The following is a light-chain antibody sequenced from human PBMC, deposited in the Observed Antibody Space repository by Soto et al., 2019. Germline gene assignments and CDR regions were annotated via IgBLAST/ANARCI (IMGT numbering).Light chain of an antibody. Sequence: EIVLTQSPDTLSLSPGEGATLSCRASQSVGSYLAWYQQKPGQAPRLLIYASSNRATGIPARFSGGGSGVDFTITISSLEPEDFAVYYCQQYNNWYTFGQGTKLEIK. CDR1: QSVGSY. CDR3: QQYNNWYT. V-gene: IGKV3-11*01. CDR2: ASS. J-gene: IGKJ2*01.